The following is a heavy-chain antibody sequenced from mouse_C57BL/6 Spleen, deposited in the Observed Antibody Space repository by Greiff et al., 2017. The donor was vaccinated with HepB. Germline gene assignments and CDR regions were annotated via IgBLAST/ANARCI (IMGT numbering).Heavy chain of an antibody. CDR1: GYAFSSSW. CDR2: IYPGDGDT. CDR3: ASGQTYYFDY. Sequence: QVQLQQSGPELVKPGASVKISCKASGYAFSSSWMNWVKQRPGKGLEWIGRIYPGDGDTNYNGKFKGKATLTADKSSSTAYMQLSSLTSEDSAVYFCASGQTYYFDYWGQGTTLTVSS. J-gene: IGHJ2*01. V-gene: IGHV1-82*01.